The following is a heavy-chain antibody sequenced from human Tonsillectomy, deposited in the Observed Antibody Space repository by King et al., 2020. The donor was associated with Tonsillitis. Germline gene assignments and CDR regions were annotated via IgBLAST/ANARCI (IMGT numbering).Heavy chain of an antibody. CDR2: IRSKSNGGTT. CDR3: TRGRRD. CDR1: GFTFGDSA. Sequence: VQLVESGGGLVQPGRSLGLSCKASGFTFGDSAMNWFRQSPERGLEWVGFIRSKSNGGTTEIAASVRGRFTISRDDSKSIAYLQMNSLKSEDTAVYYCTRGRRDWGQGTLVTVAS. V-gene: IGHV3-49*03. J-gene: IGHJ4*02.